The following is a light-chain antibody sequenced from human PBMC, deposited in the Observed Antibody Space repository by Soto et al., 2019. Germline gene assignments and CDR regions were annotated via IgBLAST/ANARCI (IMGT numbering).Light chain of an antibody. Sequence: DIQMTQSPSSLSASVGDRVTITCRASQTISSYLNWYQQTPGRAPKLPIYAASSLQGGVPSRFSGSGSGTDFTLTISSLQPEDFATFYCQQTYSTPSTWTFGQGTKV. V-gene: IGKV1-39*01. CDR1: QTISSY. CDR2: AAS. CDR3: QQTYSTPSTWT. J-gene: IGKJ1*01.